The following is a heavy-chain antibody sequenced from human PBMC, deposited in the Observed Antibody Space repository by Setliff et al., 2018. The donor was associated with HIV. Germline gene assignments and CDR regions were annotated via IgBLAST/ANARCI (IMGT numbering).Heavy chain of an antibody. Sequence: SVKVSCKASGGTLNNYVIAWVRQAPGQGLEWMGRIIPMFDTTNYEQKFRGRVTFSADESTNTAHMDVTNLRPEDTAVYYCARGPIDDSRYSDYWGQGTLVTVSS. D-gene: IGHD2-15*01. CDR3: ARGPIDDSRYSDY. J-gene: IGHJ4*02. CDR2: IIPMFDTT. V-gene: IGHV1-69*13. CDR1: GGTLNNYV.